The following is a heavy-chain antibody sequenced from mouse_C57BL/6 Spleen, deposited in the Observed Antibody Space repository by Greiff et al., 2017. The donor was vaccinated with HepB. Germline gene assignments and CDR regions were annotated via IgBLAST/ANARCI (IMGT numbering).Heavy chain of an antibody. D-gene: IGHD1-1*02. CDR3: ARVVGDFDY. CDR2: ISYDGSN. V-gene: IGHV3-6*01. Sequence: EVQLKESGPGLVKPSQSLSLTCSVTGYSITSGYYWNWIRQFPGNKLEWMGYISYDGSNNYNPSLKNRISITRDTSRNQFFLKLNSMTTEDTATYYCARVVGDFDYWGQGTTLTVSS. J-gene: IGHJ2*01. CDR1: GYSITSGYY.